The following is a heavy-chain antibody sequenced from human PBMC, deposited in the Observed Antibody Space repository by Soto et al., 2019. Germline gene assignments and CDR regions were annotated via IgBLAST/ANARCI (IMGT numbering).Heavy chain of an antibody. CDR3: ARAYSKGYCSGGSCYPDY. J-gene: IGHJ4*02. CDR1: GFTFSSYE. V-gene: IGHV3-48*03. CDR2: ISSSGSTI. D-gene: IGHD2-15*01. Sequence: EVQLVESGGGLVQPGGSLRLSCAASGFTFSSYEMNWVRQAPGKGLEWVSYISSSGSTIYYADSVKGRFTISRDNAKNSLHLQMNSLRAEDTAVYYCARAYSKGYCSGGSCYPDYWGQGTLVTVSS.